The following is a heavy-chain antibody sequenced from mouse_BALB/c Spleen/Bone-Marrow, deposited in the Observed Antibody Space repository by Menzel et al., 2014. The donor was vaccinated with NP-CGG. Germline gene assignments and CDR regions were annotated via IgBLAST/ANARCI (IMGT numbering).Heavy chain of an antibody. V-gene: IGHV5-6*01. CDR2: TSSGGSYT. CDR3: ARRGNYDYFDY. Sequence: EVQRLQSGGDLVKPGGSLKLSCAASGFTFTNYGMSWVRQIPDKRLEWVATTSSGGSYTFYPDSVKGRFTISSDNTKNTLTLQMTSLKSDDTAMYYCARRGNYDYFDYWGQGTTLTVSS. J-gene: IGHJ2*01. CDR1: GFTFTNYG. D-gene: IGHD2-4*01.